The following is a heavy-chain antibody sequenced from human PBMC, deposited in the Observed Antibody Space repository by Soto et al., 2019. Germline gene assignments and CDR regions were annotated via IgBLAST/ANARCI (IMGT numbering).Heavy chain of an antibody. Sequence: PGGSLRLSCAASGFTFSSYARHWVRQTPGKGLEWVAVISYDGSNKYYADSVKGRFTISRDNSKNTLYLQMNSLRAEDTAVYYCARDRGTMIVVVQYGMDVWGQGTTVTVSS. J-gene: IGHJ6*02. D-gene: IGHD3-22*01. CDR2: ISYDGSNK. CDR3: ARDRGTMIVVVQYGMDV. V-gene: IGHV3-30-3*01. CDR1: GFTFSSYA.